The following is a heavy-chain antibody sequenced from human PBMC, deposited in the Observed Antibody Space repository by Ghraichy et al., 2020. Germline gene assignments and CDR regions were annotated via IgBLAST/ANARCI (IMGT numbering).Heavy chain of an antibody. CDR3: TRDPYIHNAFDF. CDR2: IHGDGNGT. CDR1: GFTFSSYW. D-gene: IGHD5-18*01. Sequence: GGSLRLSCAASGFTFSSYWMHWVRQVPGKGLVWVSTIHGDGNGTSYTESVKGRFTVSRDNAKNTLYLQMNSLRAEDTAVYYCTRDPYIHNAFDFWGQGTMVTVSS. V-gene: IGHV3-74*01. J-gene: IGHJ3*01.